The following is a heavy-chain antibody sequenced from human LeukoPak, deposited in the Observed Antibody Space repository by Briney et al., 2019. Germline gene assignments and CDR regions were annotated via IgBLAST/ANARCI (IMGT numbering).Heavy chain of an antibody. CDR2: MNPNSGNT. V-gene: IGHV1-8*01. CDR1: GYTFTSYD. CDR3: ARSLLWFGELGY. J-gene: IGHJ4*02. Sequence: ASVKVSCKASGYTFTSYDINWVRQATGQGLEWMGWMNPNSGNTGYARKFQGRVTMTRNTSISTAYMELSSLRSEDTAVYYCARSLLWFGELGYWGQGTLVTVSS. D-gene: IGHD3-10*01.